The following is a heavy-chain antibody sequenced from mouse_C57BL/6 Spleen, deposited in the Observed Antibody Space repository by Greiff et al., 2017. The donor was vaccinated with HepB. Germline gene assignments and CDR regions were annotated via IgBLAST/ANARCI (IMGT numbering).Heavy chain of an antibody. Sequence: VKLQESGAELARPGASVKLSCKASGYTFTSYGISWVKQRTGQGLEWIGEIYPRSGNTYYNEKFKGKATLTADKSSSTAYMELRSLTSEDSAVYFCARRYPSRGSYYFDYWGQGTTLTVSS. D-gene: IGHD1-1*02. CDR3: ARRYPSRGSYYFDY. V-gene: IGHV1-81*01. CDR1: GYTFTSYG. CDR2: IYPRSGNT. J-gene: IGHJ2*01.